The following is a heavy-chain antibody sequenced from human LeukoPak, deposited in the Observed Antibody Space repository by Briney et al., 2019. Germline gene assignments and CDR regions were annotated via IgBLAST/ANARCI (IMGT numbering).Heavy chain of an antibody. CDR2: IEADGDKK. J-gene: IGHJ4*02. D-gene: IGHD5-12*01. V-gene: IGHV3-7*01. CDR3: ARDIPSGFYTPDY. Sequence: GGSLRLSCVASGFIFRDYWMSCVREAPGMGLEWVANIEADGDKKHYVDSVKGRFTISRDNAKNSLYLQMNSLGDEDTAVYYCARDIPSGFYTPDYWGQGTLVTVSS. CDR1: GFIFRDYW.